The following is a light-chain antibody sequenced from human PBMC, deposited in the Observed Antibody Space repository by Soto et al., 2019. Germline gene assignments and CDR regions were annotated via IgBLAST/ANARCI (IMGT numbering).Light chain of an antibody. V-gene: IGLV1-47*01. Sequence: QSVLTQPPSASGTPGQRVTISCSGGISNIGSNPVYWHQHLPGTAPKLRGYRNKQRRSGVPDRFSDSKSGTSAFLAISALRSEDEADYYCAAWDDRLSAYVFGSGTTVTVL. CDR2: RNK. CDR3: AAWDDRLSAYV. CDR1: ISNIGSNP. J-gene: IGLJ1*01.